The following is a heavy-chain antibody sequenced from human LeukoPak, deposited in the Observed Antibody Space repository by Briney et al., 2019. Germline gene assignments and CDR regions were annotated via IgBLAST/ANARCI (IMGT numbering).Heavy chain of an antibody. V-gene: IGHV3-23*01. CDR3: ANYRQSITAAGNSREFADY. J-gene: IGHJ4*02. D-gene: IGHD6-13*01. CDR2: ISVSGDWT. Sequence: PGGSLRLSCVGSGFPISDHAMSWVRQAPGKGLEWVSVISVSGDWTYYADSVKGRFTISRDNSKNTLYLQMNSLRAEDTAVYYCANYRQSITAAGNSREFADYWGQGTLVTVSS. CDR1: GFPISDHA.